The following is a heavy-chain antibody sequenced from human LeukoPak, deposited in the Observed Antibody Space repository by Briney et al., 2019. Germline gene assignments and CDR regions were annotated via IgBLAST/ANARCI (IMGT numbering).Heavy chain of an antibody. Sequence: GASVKVSCKVSGYTLTELSMHWVRQAPGKGLEWMGGFDPEDGETIYAQKFQGRVTMTEHTSTDTAYMELSSLRSEDTAVYYCVSTGYSSGWYKDYFDYWGQGTLVTVSS. CDR3: VSTGYSSGWYKDYFDY. D-gene: IGHD6-19*01. V-gene: IGHV1-24*01. J-gene: IGHJ4*02. CDR1: GYTLTELS. CDR2: FDPEDGET.